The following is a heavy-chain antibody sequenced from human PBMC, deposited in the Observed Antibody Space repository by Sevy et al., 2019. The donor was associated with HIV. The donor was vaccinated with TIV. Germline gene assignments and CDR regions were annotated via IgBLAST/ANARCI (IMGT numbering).Heavy chain of an antibody. CDR3: TRAVVAAIYYYYYMDV. CDR1: GFTFSSYA. Sequence: GGSLRLSCAASGFTFSSYAMSWVRQAPGKGLEWVSAISGSGGSTYYADSVKGRFTISRDNSKNTLYLQMNSRRAEDTAVYYCTRAVVAAIYYYYYMDVWGKGTTVTVSS. V-gene: IGHV3-23*01. J-gene: IGHJ6*03. CDR2: ISGSGGST. D-gene: IGHD2-15*01.